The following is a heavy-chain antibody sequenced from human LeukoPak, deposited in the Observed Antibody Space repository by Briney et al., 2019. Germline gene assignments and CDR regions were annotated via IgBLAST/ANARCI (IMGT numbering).Heavy chain of an antibody. CDR2: INPNSGGT. D-gene: IGHD4-17*01. CDR1: GYTFTGYY. V-gene: IGHV1-2*02. CDR3: ATSKMVTTGGYYYYYYMDV. Sequence: ASVKVSCKASGYTFTGYYMHWVRQAPGQGLEWMGWINPNSGGTNSAQKFQGRVTMTRDTSISTAYMELSRLRSDDTAVYYCATSKMVTTGGYYYYYYMDVWGKGTTVTVSS. J-gene: IGHJ6*03.